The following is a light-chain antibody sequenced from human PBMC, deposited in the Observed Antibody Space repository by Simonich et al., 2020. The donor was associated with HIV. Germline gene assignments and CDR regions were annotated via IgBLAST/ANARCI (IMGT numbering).Light chain of an antibody. CDR3: ETWDVNSWV. J-gene: IGLJ3*02. Sequence: QPVLTQSSSASASLGSSVKLTCTLSSGHSSYIIAWHQQQPGKAPRYLMKLEGSGSYNKGSGVPDRFSGSSSGADRYLTISTLQSEDEADYYCETWDVNSWVFGGGTKLTVL. CDR1: SGHSSYI. CDR2: LEGSGSY. V-gene: IGLV4-60*03.